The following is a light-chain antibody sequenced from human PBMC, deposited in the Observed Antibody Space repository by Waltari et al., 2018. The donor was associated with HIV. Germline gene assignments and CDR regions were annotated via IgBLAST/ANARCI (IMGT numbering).Light chain of an antibody. CDR3: QQYNSYPT. Sequence: EIVLTQSPGTLSLSPGERATLSCRASQRVSSSHLTWYQQKPGQAPRLLIYSTSNRATGIPDRFSGSGSGTDFTLTISRLEPEDFAVYYCQQYNSYPTFGQGTKLEIK. J-gene: IGKJ2*01. V-gene: IGKV3-20*01. CDR2: STS. CDR1: QRVSSSH.